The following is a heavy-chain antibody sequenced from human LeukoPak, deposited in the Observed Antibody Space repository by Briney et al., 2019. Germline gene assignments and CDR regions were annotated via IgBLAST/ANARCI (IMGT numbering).Heavy chain of an antibody. CDR2: ISSSGSTI. J-gene: IGHJ4*01. CDR1: GFTFSSYE. V-gene: IGHV3-48*03. CDR3: ARHFVY. Sequence: GGSVRLSCAASGFTFSSYEMNWVRQAPGKGLEWVSYISSSGSTIFYADSVKGRFTISRDNAKNSLYLQINSLGAEDTAVYYCARHFVYGSQGSLVTV.